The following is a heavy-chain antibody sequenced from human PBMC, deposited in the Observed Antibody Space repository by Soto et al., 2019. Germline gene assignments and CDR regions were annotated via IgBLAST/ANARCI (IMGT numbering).Heavy chain of an antibody. CDR1: GYTLTELS. Sequence: GASVKVSCKVSGYTLTELSMHWVRQAPGKGLEWMGGFDPEDGETIYAQKFQGRVTMTEDTSTDTAYMELSSLRSEDTAVYYCATECTASSGGSCYRFDYAFDIWGQGTMVT. J-gene: IGHJ3*02. CDR2: FDPEDGET. V-gene: IGHV1-24*01. D-gene: IGHD2-15*01. CDR3: ATECTASSGGSCYRFDYAFDI.